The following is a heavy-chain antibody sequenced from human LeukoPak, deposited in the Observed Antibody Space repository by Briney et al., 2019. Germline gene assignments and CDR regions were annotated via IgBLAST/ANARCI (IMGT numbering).Heavy chain of an antibody. CDR2: IIPILGIA. J-gene: IGHJ4*02. Sequence: ASVKVSCKASGGTFSSYAISWVRQAPGQGLEWMGRIIPILGIANYAQKFQGRVTITADKSTSTAYMELSSLRSEDTAAYYCARSDDSSGYNLDYWGQGTLVTVSS. V-gene: IGHV1-69*04. D-gene: IGHD3-22*01. CDR3: ARSDDSSGYNLDY. CDR1: GGTFSSYA.